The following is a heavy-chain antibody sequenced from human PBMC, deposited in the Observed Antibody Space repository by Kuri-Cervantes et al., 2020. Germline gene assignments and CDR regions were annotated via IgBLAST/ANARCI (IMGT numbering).Heavy chain of an antibody. CDR2: IRSKANSYAT. V-gene: IGHV3-73*01. CDR3: LSLYFDLPPWFGY. Sequence: GGSLRLSCAASGFTFSDSAMHWVRQASGKGLEWVGRIRSKANSYATTYAASVKGRFTISRDDSKNTAYLQMNSLKTEDTAVYYCLSLYFDLPPWFGYWGQGTLVTVSS. D-gene: IGHD3-9*01. J-gene: IGHJ4*02. CDR1: GFTFSDSA.